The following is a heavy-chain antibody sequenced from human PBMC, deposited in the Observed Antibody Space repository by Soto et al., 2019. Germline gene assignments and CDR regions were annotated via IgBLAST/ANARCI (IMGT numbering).Heavy chain of an antibody. CDR1: GFTFSGLG. CDR3: ARDGVGHTTFFGYFDY. V-gene: IGHV3-33*01. CDR2: IRYDGSNI. Sequence: QVQLVESGGGVVQPGRSLRLSCAASGFTFSGLGMHWVRQAPGKGLERVAVIRYDGSNIYYADAVKGGLTISRDNSKDTLYLQMNSLRADGTAVYYCARDGVGHTTFFGYFDYWGQGTLVTVSS. J-gene: IGHJ4*02. D-gene: IGHD1-26*01.